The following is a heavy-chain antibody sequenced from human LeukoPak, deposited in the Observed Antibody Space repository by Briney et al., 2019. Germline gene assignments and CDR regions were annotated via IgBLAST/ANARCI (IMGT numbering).Heavy chain of an antibody. CDR2: IKQDGSEK. CDR3: AELGITMVGGV. J-gene: IGHJ6*04. Sequence: GGSLRLSCAASGFTFDTYWMSWVRQAPGKGLEWVANIKQDGSEKDYVDSVKGRFTISRDNAKNSLYLQMNSLRAEDTAVYYCAELGITMVGGVWGKGTTVTISS. CDR1: GFTFDTYW. V-gene: IGHV3-7*01. D-gene: IGHD3-10*02.